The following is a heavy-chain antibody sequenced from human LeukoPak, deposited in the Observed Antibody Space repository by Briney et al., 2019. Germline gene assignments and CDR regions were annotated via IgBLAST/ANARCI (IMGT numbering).Heavy chain of an antibody. CDR3: ARQGTLVYDSSGYYSPSFDY. CDR2: IYYSGST. CDR1: GGSISSSSYY. D-gene: IGHD3-22*01. J-gene: IGHJ4*02. V-gene: IGHV4-39*01. Sequence: SETLSLTCTVSGGSISSSSYYWGWIRQPPGKGLEWIGSIYYSGSTYYNPPLKSRVTISVDTSKNQFSLKLSSVTAADTAVYYCARQGTLVYDSSGYYSPSFDYWGQGTLVTVSS.